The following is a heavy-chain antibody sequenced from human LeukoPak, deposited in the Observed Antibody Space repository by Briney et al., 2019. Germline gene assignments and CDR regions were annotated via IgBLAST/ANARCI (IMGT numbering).Heavy chain of an antibody. CDR1: DYSIRSGYY. CDR3: ARHTYDFWSGYPIVYWFDP. V-gene: IGHV4-38-2*01. J-gene: IGHJ5*02. CDR2: TYHTGST. Sequence: PSETLSLTCAVSDYSIRSGYYLGRVRPPPGKGLEWISTTYHTGSTHHNPSLKSRVTIYVDTYKNQFSLKLSSVTAADTDVYYCARHTYDFWSGYPIVYWFDPWGQGTLVTVSS. D-gene: IGHD3-3*01.